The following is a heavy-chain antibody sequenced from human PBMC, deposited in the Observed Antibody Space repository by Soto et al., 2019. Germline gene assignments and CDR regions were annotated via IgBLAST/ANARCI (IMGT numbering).Heavy chain of an antibody. CDR1: GFTFSDYY. Sequence: QVQLVESGGGLVKPGGSLRLSCAASGFTFSDYYMSWIRQAPGKGLEWVSYISSSGSTIYYADSVKGRFTISRDNAKNSXFLQMNSLRAEDTAGYYCARAGSPVTTPGGHNWFDPWGQGTLVTVSS. V-gene: IGHV3-11*01. J-gene: IGHJ5*02. CDR3: ARAGSPVTTPGGHNWFDP. D-gene: IGHD4-17*01. CDR2: ISSSGSTI.